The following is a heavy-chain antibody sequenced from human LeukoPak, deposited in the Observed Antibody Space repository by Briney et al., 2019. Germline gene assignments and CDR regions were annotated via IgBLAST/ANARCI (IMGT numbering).Heavy chain of an antibody. V-gene: IGHV3-33*01. CDR2: IWYDGSNK. Sequence: GGSLRLSCAASGFTFSSYGMHWVRQAPGKGLEWVAVIWYDGSNKCYADSVKGRFTISRDNSKNTLYLQMNSLRAEDTAVYYCARDGGVGGSYFEGAFDIWGQGTMVTVSS. J-gene: IGHJ3*02. CDR1: GFTFSSYG. D-gene: IGHD1-26*01. CDR3: ARDGGVGGSYFEGAFDI.